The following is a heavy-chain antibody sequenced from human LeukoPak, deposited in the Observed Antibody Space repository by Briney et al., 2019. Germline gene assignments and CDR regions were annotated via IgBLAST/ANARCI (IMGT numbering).Heavy chain of an antibody. CDR2: ISYDGSNK. D-gene: IGHD6-13*01. CDR3: AKGVRIARGAFDI. Sequence: GGSLRLSCAASGFTFSSYAMHWVRQAPGKGLEWVAVISYDGSNKYYADSVKGRFTISRDNSKNTLYLQMNSLRAEDTAVYYCAKGVRIARGAFDIWGQGTMVTVSS. CDR1: GFTFSSYA. J-gene: IGHJ3*02. V-gene: IGHV3-30*04.